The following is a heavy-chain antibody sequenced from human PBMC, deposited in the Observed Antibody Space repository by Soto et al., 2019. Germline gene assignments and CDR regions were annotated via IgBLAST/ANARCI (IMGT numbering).Heavy chain of an antibody. CDR2: IGTAGDT. Sequence: GGSLRLSCAASGFTFSSYDMHWVRQATGKGLEWVSAIGTAGDTYYPGSVKGRFTISRENAKNSLYLQMNSLRAGDTAVYYCARAPIYGGYDYWGQGTLVTVSS. J-gene: IGHJ4*02. CDR1: GFTFSSYD. V-gene: IGHV3-13*01. D-gene: IGHD5-12*01. CDR3: ARAPIYGGYDY.